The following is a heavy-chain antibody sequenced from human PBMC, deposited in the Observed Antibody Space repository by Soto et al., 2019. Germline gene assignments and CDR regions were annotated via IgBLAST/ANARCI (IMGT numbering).Heavy chain of an antibody. CDR2: IKSKVHGGTT. CDR1: GFSFSNAW. Sequence: PGGSLRLSCAGSGFSFSNAWMSWVRQAPGKGLEWVGRIKSKVHGGTTDYAAPVKGRFTISRDDSKDTLYLQMNSLKTEDTAVYYCSTDSRFLEWSSYYYGMDVWGQGTTVTVSS. J-gene: IGHJ6*02. D-gene: IGHD3-3*01. V-gene: IGHV3-15*01. CDR3: STDSRFLEWSSYYYGMDV.